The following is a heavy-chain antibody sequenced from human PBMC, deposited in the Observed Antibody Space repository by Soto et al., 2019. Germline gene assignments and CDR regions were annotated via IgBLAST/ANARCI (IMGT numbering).Heavy chain of an antibody. Sequence: QVHLVQSGAEVKKPGSSVKVSCKASGGPFSNYAISWVRQAPGQGLEWLGGIVPVFRTPNYGDKFQGRLTVTADESTSTAYMELSSLTSEDTAMYFCARDARRGQWLVPPGFDFWGQGTLVIVSS. CDR1: GGPFSNYA. D-gene: IGHD6-19*01. CDR3: ARDARRGQWLVPPGFDF. V-gene: IGHV1-69*01. J-gene: IGHJ4*02. CDR2: IVPVFRTP.